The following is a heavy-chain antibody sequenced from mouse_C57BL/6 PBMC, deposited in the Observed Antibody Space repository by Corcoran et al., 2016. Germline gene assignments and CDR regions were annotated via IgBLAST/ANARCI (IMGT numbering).Heavy chain of an antibody. CDR2: IYTDTGEQ. Sequence: QIQLVQAGPELKKPGETVKISCKASGYTFTDYPMHWLKQAPGTGFKWMGMIYTDTGEQTYAEEFKGRFAFSLETSASTAYLQINNLKNEATDTYFCVSAYGNSFDYWGQGTTLTVSS. D-gene: IGHD2-1*01. CDR1: GYTFTDYP. J-gene: IGHJ2*01. CDR3: VSAYGNSFDY. V-gene: IGHV9-1*01.